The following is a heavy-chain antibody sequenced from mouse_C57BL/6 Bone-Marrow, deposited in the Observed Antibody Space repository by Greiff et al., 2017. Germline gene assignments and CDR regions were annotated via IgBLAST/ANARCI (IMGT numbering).Heavy chain of an antibody. V-gene: IGHV5-12*01. CDR3: AREDGGFAY. J-gene: IGHJ3*01. Sequence: EVKVVESGGGLVQPGGSLKLSCAASGFTFSDYYMYWVRQTPEKRLEWVAYISNGGGSTYYPDTVKGRFTISRDNAKNTLYLQMSRLKSEDTAMYYCAREDGGFAYWGQGTLVTVSA. CDR1: GFTFSDYY. CDR2: ISNGGGST.